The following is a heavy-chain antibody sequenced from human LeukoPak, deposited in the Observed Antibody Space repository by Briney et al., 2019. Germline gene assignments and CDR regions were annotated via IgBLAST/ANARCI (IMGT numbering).Heavy chain of an antibody. J-gene: IGHJ3*02. Sequence: SETLSLTCAVYGGSFSGYYRSWIRQPPGKGLEWIGEINHSGSTNCNPSLKSRVTISVDTSKNQFSLKLSSVTAADTAVYYCARGRYPDAFDIWGQGTMVTVSS. V-gene: IGHV4-34*01. CDR2: INHSGST. CDR3: ARGRYPDAFDI. D-gene: IGHD1-1*01. CDR1: GGSFSGYY.